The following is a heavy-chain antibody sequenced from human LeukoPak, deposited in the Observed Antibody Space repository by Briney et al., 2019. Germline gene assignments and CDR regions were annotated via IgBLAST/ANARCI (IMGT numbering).Heavy chain of an antibody. CDR1: GFTFSSYW. J-gene: IGHJ3*02. D-gene: IGHD2-15*01. Sequence: GGSLRLSCAASGFTFSSYWMSWVRQAPGKGLEWVANIKQDGSEKYYVDSVKGRFTISRDNAKNSLYLQMNSLRAEDTAVYYCARALLSIADAFDIWGQGTMVTVSS. V-gene: IGHV3-7*01. CDR3: ARALLSIADAFDI. CDR2: IKQDGSEK.